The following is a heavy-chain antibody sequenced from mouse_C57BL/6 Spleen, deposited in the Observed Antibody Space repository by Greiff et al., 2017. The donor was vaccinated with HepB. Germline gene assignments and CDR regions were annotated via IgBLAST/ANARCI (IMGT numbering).Heavy chain of an antibody. D-gene: IGHD1-1*01. CDR1: GYTFTSYW. J-gene: IGHJ2*01. V-gene: IGHV1-52*01. CDR3: ARFITTVGYYFDY. Sequence: QVQLQQPGAELVRPGSSVKLSCKASGYTFTSYWMHWVKQRPIQGLEWIGNIDPSDSETHYNQKFKDKATLTVDKSSSTAYMQLSSLTSEDSAVYYGARFITTVGYYFDYWGQGTTLTVSS. CDR2: IDPSDSET.